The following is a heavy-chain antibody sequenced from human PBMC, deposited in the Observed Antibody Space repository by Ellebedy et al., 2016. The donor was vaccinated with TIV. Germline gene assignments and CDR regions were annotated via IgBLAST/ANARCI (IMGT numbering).Heavy chain of an antibody. D-gene: IGHD2-2*01. CDR3: ARERDIVVVPAFYGMDV. CDR2: IIPIFGTA. J-gene: IGHJ6*02. CDR1: GGTFSSYA. Sequence: SVKVSCXASGGTFSSYAISWVRQAPGQGLEWMGGIIPIFGTANYAQKFQGRVTITADESTSTAYMELSSLRSEDTAVYYCARERDIVVVPAFYGMDVWGQGTTVTVSS. V-gene: IGHV1-69*13.